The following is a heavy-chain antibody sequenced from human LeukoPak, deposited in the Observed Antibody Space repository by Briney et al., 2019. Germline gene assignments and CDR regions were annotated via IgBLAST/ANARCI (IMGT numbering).Heavy chain of an antibody. CDR1: GGSISSYY. D-gene: IGHD2-8*01. Sequence: SETLSLTCTVSGGSISSYYWNWIRQPPGKGLEWIGYIYYSGSTYYNPTLESRVTISVDTSKNQFSLRVSPVTAADTAVYYCARLMRDAFDIWGQGTMVTVSS. CDR3: ARLMRDAFDI. J-gene: IGHJ3*02. CDR2: IYYSGST. V-gene: IGHV4-59*08.